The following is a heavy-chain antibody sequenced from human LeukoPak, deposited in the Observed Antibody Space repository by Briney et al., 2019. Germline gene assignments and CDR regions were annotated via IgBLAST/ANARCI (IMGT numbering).Heavy chain of an antibody. V-gene: IGHV1-69*06. Sequence: SVKVSCKASGGTFSSYAISWVRQAPGQGLEWMGGIIPIFGTANYAQKFQGRVTITADKSTSTAYMELSSLRSEDTAAYYCARDYYGSGSYENWFDPWGQGTLVTVSS. D-gene: IGHD3-10*01. J-gene: IGHJ5*02. CDR3: ARDYYGSGSYENWFDP. CDR2: IIPIFGTA. CDR1: GGTFSSYA.